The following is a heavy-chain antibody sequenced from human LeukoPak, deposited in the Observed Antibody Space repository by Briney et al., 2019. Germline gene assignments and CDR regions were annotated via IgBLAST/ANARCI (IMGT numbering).Heavy chain of an antibody. CDR1: GFTFSNAW. D-gene: IGHD3-22*01. CDR2: IKSKTDGGTT. J-gene: IGHJ3*02. Sequence: PGGSLRLSCAASGFTFSNAWMSWVRQAPGKGLEWVGRIKSKTDGGTTDYAAPVKGRFTISRDDSKNTLYLQMNSLKTEDTAVYYCTTETYCDPDAFDIWGQGTMVTVSS. V-gene: IGHV3-15*01. CDR3: TTETYCDPDAFDI.